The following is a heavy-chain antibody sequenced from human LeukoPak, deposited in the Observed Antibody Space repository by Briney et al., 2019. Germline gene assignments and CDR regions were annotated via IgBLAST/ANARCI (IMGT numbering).Heavy chain of an antibody. J-gene: IGHJ3*02. CDR3: VRHAGVLPSAFDI. CDR1: GGSISSYY. CDR2: IHYSGST. V-gene: IGHV4-59*08. D-gene: IGHD3-10*01. Sequence: SETLSLTCTVSGGSISSYYWSWIRQPPGKGLEWIGYIHYSGSTNYNPSLKSRVTISVDMSKNQFSLKLNSVTAADTAVFYCVRHAGVLPSAFDIWGQGTMVTVSP.